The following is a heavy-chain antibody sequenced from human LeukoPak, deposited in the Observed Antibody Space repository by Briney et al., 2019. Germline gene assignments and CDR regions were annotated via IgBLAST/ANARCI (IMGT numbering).Heavy chain of an antibody. J-gene: IGHJ4*02. Sequence: PGGSLRLSCAASGFTFSSYGMHWVRQAPGKGLEWVAVISYDGSNKYYADPVKGRFTISRDNSKNTLYLQMNSLRAEDTAVYYCAKDQYSSGWYSDYWGQGTLVTVSS. D-gene: IGHD6-19*01. V-gene: IGHV3-30*18. CDR1: GFTFSSYG. CDR2: ISYDGSNK. CDR3: AKDQYSSGWYSDY.